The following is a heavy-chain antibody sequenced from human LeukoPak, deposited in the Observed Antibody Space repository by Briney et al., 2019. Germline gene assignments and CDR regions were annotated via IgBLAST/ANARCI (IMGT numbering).Heavy chain of an antibody. Sequence: GASVKVSCKASGYTFTSYGISWVRQAPGQGREWMGWIRAYNGKTNYAQKLQGRVTITTDTSTSTAYMEMRSLRSDDTAVYYCARLDLPAAHSDYWGQGTLVTVSS. J-gene: IGHJ4*02. V-gene: IGHV1-18*01. CDR1: GYTFTSYG. CDR2: IRAYNGKT. D-gene: IGHD6-13*01. CDR3: ARLDLPAAHSDY.